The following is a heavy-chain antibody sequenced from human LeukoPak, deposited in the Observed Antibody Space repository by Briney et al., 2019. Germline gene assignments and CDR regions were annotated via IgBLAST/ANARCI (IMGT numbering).Heavy chain of an antibody. Sequence: ASVKVSCKASGYTFTSYGISWVRQAPGQGLEWMGWISAYDGNTNYAQKLQGRVTMTTDTSTSTAYMELRSLRSDDTAVYYCASESSSWSSAFDIWGQGTMVTVSS. CDR3: ASESSSWSSAFDI. CDR1: GYTFTSYG. CDR2: ISAYDGNT. J-gene: IGHJ3*02. V-gene: IGHV1-18*01. D-gene: IGHD6-13*01.